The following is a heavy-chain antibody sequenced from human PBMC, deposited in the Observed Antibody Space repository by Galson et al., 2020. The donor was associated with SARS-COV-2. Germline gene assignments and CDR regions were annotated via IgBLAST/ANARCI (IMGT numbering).Heavy chain of an antibody. J-gene: IGHJ6*02. CDR2: ISGSGGST. D-gene: IGHD6-13*01. Sequence: GESLKISCAASGFTFSSYAMSWVRQAPGKGLEWVSAISGSGGSTYYADSVKGRFTISRDNSKNTLYLQMNSLRAEDTAVYYCAAGGRPGIAAAGPSDLIYYYYYGMDVWGQGTTVTVSS. CDR3: AAGGRPGIAAAGPSDLIYYYYYGMDV. CDR1: GFTFSSYA. V-gene: IGHV3-23*01.